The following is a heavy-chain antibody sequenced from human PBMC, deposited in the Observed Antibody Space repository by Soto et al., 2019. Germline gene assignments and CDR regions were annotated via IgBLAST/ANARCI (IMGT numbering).Heavy chain of an antibody. J-gene: IGHJ4*02. D-gene: IGHD6-13*01. V-gene: IGHV3-9*01. Sequence: EVQLVESGGGLVQPGRSLRLSCAASGFTFDDYAMHWVRQAPGKGLEWVSGISWHSGSIGYADSVKGRFTISRDNAKNSLYLQMNSLRAEDTALYYCARSGSSWIIPSDYWGQGTLVTVSS. CDR1: GFTFDDYA. CDR2: ISWHSGSI. CDR3: ARSGSSWIIPSDY.